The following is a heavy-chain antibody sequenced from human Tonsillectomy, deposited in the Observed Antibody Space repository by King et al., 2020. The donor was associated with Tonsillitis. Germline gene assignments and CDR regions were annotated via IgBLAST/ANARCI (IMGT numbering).Heavy chain of an antibody. Sequence: VQLVESGGGVVQPGRSLRLSCAASGFTFSRYGMHWVRQAPGKGLEWVAVISYDGSNKYYADSVKGRLTISRDNSKNTLYLQMNSLRAEDTAVYYCAKDRQILGVVIIFDYWGQGTLVTVSS. V-gene: IGHV3-30*18. D-gene: IGHD3-3*01. CDR1: GFTFSRYG. CDR2: ISYDGSNK. CDR3: AKDRQILGVVIIFDY. J-gene: IGHJ4*02.